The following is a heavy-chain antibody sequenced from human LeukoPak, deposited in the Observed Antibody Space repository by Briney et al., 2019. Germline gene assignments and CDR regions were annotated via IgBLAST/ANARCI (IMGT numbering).Heavy chain of an antibody. J-gene: IGHJ4*02. Sequence: ASVKVSCKASGGTFSSYAISWVRQAPGQGLEWMGWINPNSGGTNYAQKFQGRVTMTRDTSISTAYMELSRLRSDDTAVYYCAREDYGVHFDYWGQGTLVTVSS. D-gene: IGHD4-17*01. CDR2: INPNSGGT. V-gene: IGHV1-2*02. CDR1: GGTFSSYA. CDR3: AREDYGVHFDY.